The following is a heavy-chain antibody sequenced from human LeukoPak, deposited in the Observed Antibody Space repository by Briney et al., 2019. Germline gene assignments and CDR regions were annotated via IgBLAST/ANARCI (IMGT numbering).Heavy chain of an antibody. J-gene: IGHJ4*02. D-gene: IGHD1-7*01. CDR1: GYIFTGYY. CDR3: ARAPRYNSNYVPSGY. V-gene: IGHV1-2*02. CDR2: INPKSGGT. Sequence: ASVKVSCKASGYIFTGYYMHWVRQAPGQGLEWMGWINPKSGGTNYAQKLQGRVTMTTDTSTSTAYMELRSLRSDDTAVYYCARAPRYNSNYVPSGYWGQGALVTVSS.